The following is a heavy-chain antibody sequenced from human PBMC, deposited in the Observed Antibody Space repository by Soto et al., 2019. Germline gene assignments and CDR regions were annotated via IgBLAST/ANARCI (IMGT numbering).Heavy chain of an antibody. CDR2: ISYDGSNK. CDR3: VCGSLHFVAH. D-gene: IGHD1-26*01. V-gene: IGHV3-30*03. J-gene: IGHJ4*02. Sequence: VQLVESGGGVVQPGRSLRLSCAASGLTFSSYAMHWVRQAPGKGLEWVSVISYDGSNKYYADSVKGRFTISRDNSKNTLYLQMNSLRAEDTAVYYCVCGSLHFVAHWGQGTLVTVSS. CDR1: GLTFSSYA.